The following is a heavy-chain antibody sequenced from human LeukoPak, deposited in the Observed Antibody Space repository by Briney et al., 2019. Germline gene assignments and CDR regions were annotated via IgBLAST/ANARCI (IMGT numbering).Heavy chain of an antibody. CDR1: GVSTANGIYY. Sequence: SETLSLTCTVSGVSTANGIYYWAWIRQSPGKGLEWIGSVHNVGSTYYNLSLRSRVTMSIDTSKNQFSLRLNSVTAADTAVYYCARHAEYNSGWHFYLDHWGQGILVTVSS. CDR3: ARHAEYNSGWHFYLDH. CDR2: VHNVGST. J-gene: IGHJ4*02. V-gene: IGHV4-39*01. D-gene: IGHD6-19*01.